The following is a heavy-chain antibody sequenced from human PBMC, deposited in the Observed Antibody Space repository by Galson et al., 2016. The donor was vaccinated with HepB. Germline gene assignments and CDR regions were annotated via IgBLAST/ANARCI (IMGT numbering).Heavy chain of an antibody. V-gene: IGHV1-3*01. J-gene: IGHJ6*02. Sequence: SVKVSCKASGYTFTNYAMHWVRQASGQRLEWLGWINAGNGNTKSSQNFQGRVTITRDTSASTAYMELGSLRSEDTAVYYCARNYYHSGSDGRGMDVWGQGTTVTVSS. CDR1: GYTFTNYA. CDR3: ARNYYHSGSDGRGMDV. CDR2: INAGNGNT. D-gene: IGHD3-10*01.